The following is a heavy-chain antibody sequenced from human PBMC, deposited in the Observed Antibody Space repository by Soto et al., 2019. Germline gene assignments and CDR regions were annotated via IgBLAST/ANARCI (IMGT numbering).Heavy chain of an antibody. D-gene: IGHD6-19*01. V-gene: IGHV3-30*03. Sequence: QVQLVESGGGVVQPGRSLRLSCAASGFTFSSYGMHWVRQAPGKGLEWVAVISYDGSNKYYADSVKGRFTISRDNSKNTRYLQMNSLRAEDTAVYYCAYSSGWDNAAFDYWGQGTLVTVSS. CDR1: GFTFSSYG. CDR3: AYSSGWDNAAFDY. J-gene: IGHJ4*02. CDR2: ISYDGSNK.